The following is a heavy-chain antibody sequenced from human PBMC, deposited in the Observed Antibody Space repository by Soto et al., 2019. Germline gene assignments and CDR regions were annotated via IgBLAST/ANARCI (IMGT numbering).Heavy chain of an antibody. CDR3: ARDFPLNEYRFSGSYYYNY. J-gene: IGHJ4*02. D-gene: IGHD1-26*01. V-gene: IGHV3-23*01. CDR1: GFTFSSYA. Sequence: GGSLRLSCAASGFTFSSYAMSWVRQAPGKGLEWVSAISGSGGSTYYADSVKGRFTISRDNSKNTLYLQMNSLRAEDTAVYYCARDFPLNEYRFSGSYYYNYWGQGTLVTVSS. CDR2: ISGSGGST.